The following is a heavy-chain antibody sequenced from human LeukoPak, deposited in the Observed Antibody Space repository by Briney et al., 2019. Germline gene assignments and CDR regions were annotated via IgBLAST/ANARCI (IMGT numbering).Heavy chain of an antibody. CDR2: IRYDGSNK. V-gene: IGHV3-30*02. Sequence: GGSLRLSCAVSGFTFSSYGMHWVRQAPGKGLEWVAFIRYDGSNKYYADSVKGGFTISRDNSKNTLYLPMNSLRAEDTAVYYCAKESYYDSSGYYSYFDYWGQGTLVTVSS. J-gene: IGHJ4*02. CDR3: AKESYYDSSGYYSYFDY. CDR1: GFTFSSYG. D-gene: IGHD3-22*01.